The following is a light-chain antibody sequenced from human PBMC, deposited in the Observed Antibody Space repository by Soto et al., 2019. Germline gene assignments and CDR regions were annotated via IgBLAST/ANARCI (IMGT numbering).Light chain of an antibody. J-gene: IGLJ7*01. Sequence: QSELTQPPSVSAAAGQKVTISCSGSSSNIGDNYVSWYQQVPGTAPKLLIYDNDQRSSGTPDRFSAYKSGTSATLGITGLQTGHEAVYYCGAWDIILSVAVFGGGTQLTVL. CDR1: SSNIGDNY. V-gene: IGLV1-51*01. CDR3: GAWDIILSVAV. CDR2: DND.